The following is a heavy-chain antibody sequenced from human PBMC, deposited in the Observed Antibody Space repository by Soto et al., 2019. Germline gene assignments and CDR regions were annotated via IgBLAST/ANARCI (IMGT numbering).Heavy chain of an antibody. J-gene: IGHJ4*02. CDR2: ISYSGSS. CDR1: GGSISSYY. D-gene: IGHD5-18*01. CDR3: ARGVDTAMVWEYYFDY. V-gene: IGHV4-59*01. Sequence: QVQLQESGPGLVKPSETLSLTCTVSGGSISSYYWSWIRQPPGKGLEWIGYISYSGSSNYNPSLRSRATKSLDTSKNQFSLKLSSVTAADTAVYYCARGVDTAMVWEYYFDYWGQGTMVTVSS.